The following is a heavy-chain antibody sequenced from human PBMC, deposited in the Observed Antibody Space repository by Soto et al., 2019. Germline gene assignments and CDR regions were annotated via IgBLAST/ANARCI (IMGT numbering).Heavy chain of an antibody. V-gene: IGHV5-51*01. Sequence: PGESLKISCQSSGYSFTTYWIAWVRQKPGKGLEWMGITHPGESETTYSPSFQGQVTISFDRSTSTAYLQWTSLKASDTAIYYCARQENYYCAYYGMDVWGQGTTVTVSS. CDR3: ARQENYYCAYYGMDV. CDR2: THPGESET. J-gene: IGHJ6*02. CDR1: GYSFTTYW.